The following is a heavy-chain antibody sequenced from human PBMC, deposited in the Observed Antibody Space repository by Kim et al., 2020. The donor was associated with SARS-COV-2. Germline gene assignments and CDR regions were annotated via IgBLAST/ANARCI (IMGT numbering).Heavy chain of an antibody. CDR2: VYHSGST. Sequence: SETLSLTCTVSGAYITNHYWSWIRQPPGKGLEWIGNVYHSGSTSYNPSLKSRVTMSVETSKRQFSLQVTSVTAADTAIYYCVREGYFDGGSFFFVSWGPGTLVTVSS. CDR3: VREGYFDGGSFFFVS. D-gene: IGHD2-15*01. J-gene: IGHJ5*01. V-gene: IGHV4-59*11. CDR1: GAYITNHY.